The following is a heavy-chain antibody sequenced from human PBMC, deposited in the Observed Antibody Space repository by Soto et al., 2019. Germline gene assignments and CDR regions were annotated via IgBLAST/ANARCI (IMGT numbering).Heavy chain of an antibody. Sequence: QVQVVQSGAEVKKPGSSVKVSCKVSGGIFTNNAISWVRQAPGQGLEWLGGVIPAFDTAYYAQIFRGRLRISAAGATTTASMDRTGWTSADPAVIFCGTGGQKNVSNSSPGMDAGGQGTTVTV. CDR3: GTGGQKNVSNSSPGMDA. CDR1: GGIFTNNA. V-gene: IGHV1-69*01. D-gene: IGHD3-16*01. J-gene: IGHJ6*02. CDR2: VIPAFDTA.